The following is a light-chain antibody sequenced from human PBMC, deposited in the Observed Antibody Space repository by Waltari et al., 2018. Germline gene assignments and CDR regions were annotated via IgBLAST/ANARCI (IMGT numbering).Light chain of an antibody. CDR2: EGS. V-gene: IGLV2-23*01. J-gene: IGLJ1*01. CDR1: SSDVGSYTL. Sequence: QSALTQPASVSGSPGQSIPIPCTGTSSDVGSYTLVPWYQQHPGKSPKLMIYEGSKRPSGVSNRVSGSKSGNTASLTISGLQAEDEADYYCCSYAGIGTLYVFGTGTKLTVL. CDR3: CSYAGIGTLYV.